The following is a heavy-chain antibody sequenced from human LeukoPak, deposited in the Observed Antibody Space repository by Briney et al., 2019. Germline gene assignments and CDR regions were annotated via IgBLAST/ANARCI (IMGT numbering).Heavy chain of an antibody. V-gene: IGHV1-69*05. Sequence: ASVKVSCKASGGTFSSYAISWVRQATGQGLEWMGRIIPIFGTANYAQKFQGRVTITTDESTSTAYMELSSLRSEDTAVYYCARYRPGSTGSNAFDIWGQGTMVTVSS. CDR3: ARYRPGSTGSNAFDI. CDR1: GGTFSSYA. J-gene: IGHJ3*02. CDR2: IIPIFGTA. D-gene: IGHD1-26*01.